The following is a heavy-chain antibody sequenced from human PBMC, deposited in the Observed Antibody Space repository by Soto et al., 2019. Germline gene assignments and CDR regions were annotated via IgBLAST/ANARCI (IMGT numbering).Heavy chain of an antibody. V-gene: IGHV3-30*03. D-gene: IGHD6-13*01. CDR2: ISHDGNYK. CDR1: GFNFGDYA. J-gene: IGHJ5*02. Sequence: PGGSLRLSCAGFGFNFGDYALHWVRQAPSKGLEWLAVISHDGNYKYYADSVKGRLTISRDNSKNTVYLQMNSLRVGDTAVYYCARAQWEIAAPGTRNYFAPWGQGTPVTVSS. CDR3: ARAQWEIAAPGTRNYFAP.